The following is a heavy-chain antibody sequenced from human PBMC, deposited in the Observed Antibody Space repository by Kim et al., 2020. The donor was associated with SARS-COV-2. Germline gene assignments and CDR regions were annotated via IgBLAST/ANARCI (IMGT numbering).Heavy chain of an antibody. J-gene: IGHJ4*02. V-gene: IGHV3-23*01. CDR2: ISGSGGST. CDR3: AVITFGGVIALGY. Sequence: GGSLRLSCAASGFTFSSYAMSWVRQAPGKGLEWVSAISGSGGSTYYADSVKGRFTISRDNSKNTLYLQMNSLRAEDTAVYYCAVITFGGVIALGYWGQGTLVTVSS. D-gene: IGHD3-16*02. CDR1: GFTFSSYA.